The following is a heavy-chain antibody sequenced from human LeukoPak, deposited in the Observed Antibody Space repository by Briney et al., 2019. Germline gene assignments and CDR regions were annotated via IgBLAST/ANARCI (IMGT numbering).Heavy chain of an antibody. CDR1: GGSISSYY. D-gene: IGHD3-3*01. CDR2: IYTSGST. CDR3: AREAIFGVGGNWFDP. V-gene: IGHV4-4*07. J-gene: IGHJ5*02. Sequence: SETLSLTCTVSGGSISSYYWSWIRQPAGKGLEWTGRIYTSGSTNYNPSLKSRVTISVDKSKNQFSLKLSSVTAADTAVYYCAREAIFGVGGNWFDPWGQGTLVTVSS.